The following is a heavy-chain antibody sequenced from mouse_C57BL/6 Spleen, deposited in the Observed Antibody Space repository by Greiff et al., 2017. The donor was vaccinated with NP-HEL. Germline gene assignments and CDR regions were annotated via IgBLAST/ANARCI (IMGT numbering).Heavy chain of an antibody. D-gene: IGHD4-1*02. J-gene: IGHJ3*01. V-gene: IGHV1-15*01. CDR2: IDPETGGT. Sequence: QVHVKQSGAELVRPGASVTLSCKASGYTFTDYEMHWVKQTPVHGLEWIGAIDPETGGTAYNQKFKGKAILTADKSSSTAYMELRSLTSEDSAVYYCTRGGPTGTFAYWGQGTLVTVSA. CDR1: GYTFTDYE. CDR3: TRGGPTGTFAY.